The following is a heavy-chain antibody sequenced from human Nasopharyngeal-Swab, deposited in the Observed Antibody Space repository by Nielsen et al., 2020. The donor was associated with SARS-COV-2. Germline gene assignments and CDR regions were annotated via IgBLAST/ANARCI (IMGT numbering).Heavy chain of an antibody. Sequence: ASVKVSCKASGYTFTTSFIHWVRQAPGQGLQWMGIISPNDGYTKYARDFQGRVTMTKDPASSTVYMQLNSLRSGDSAVYFCARDAKHYDFWSGPLGWFDAWGQGTLVSVSS. J-gene: IGHJ5*02. CDR2: ISPNDGYT. CDR3: ARDAKHYDFWSGPLGWFDA. V-gene: IGHV1-46*01. CDR1: GYTFTTSF. D-gene: IGHD3-3*01.